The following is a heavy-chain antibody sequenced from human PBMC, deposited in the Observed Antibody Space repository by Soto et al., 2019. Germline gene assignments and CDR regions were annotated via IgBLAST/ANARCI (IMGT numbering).Heavy chain of an antibody. CDR1: GGGNLRDYR. Sequence: QVQLVQSGAEVKKPGSSVQVSCKASGGGNLRDYRTTWVRQAPGQGLEWMGGNIPKLGSANYAPNFQSRVTITADESTSTVYMELRSLRSEDPAVYYCPTGCAGYNFGAVYWGQGTPVTLSS. D-gene: IGHD5-12*01. CDR3: PTGCAGYNFGAVY. V-gene: IGHV1-69*01. J-gene: IGHJ4*02. CDR2: NIPKLGSA.